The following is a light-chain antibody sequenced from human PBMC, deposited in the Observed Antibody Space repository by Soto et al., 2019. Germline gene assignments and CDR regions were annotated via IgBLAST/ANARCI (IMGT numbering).Light chain of an antibody. V-gene: IGKV1-5*03. J-gene: IGKJ1*01. CDR3: QQYSNYPRT. CDR1: QSISNW. CDR2: KAS. Sequence: DIQMTQSPSTLSAYVGDRVTITCRASQSISNWLAWYQQKPGKAPNLLIYKASSLESGVPSRFSGSGSGTEFTLTISSLQPDDFASYYCQQYSNYPRTFGQGTKV.